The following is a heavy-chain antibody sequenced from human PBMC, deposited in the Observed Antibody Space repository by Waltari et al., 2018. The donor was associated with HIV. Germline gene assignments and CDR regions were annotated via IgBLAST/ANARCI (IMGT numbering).Heavy chain of an antibody. D-gene: IGHD6-13*01. CDR2: ISGSGGST. V-gene: IGHV3-23*01. J-gene: IGHJ6*02. Sequence: EVQVLESGGALVQPGGSLRLACAASGFTFSTYAISLSRQAPGKGLEWVSTISGSGGSTYYADSVKGRFTVSRDNSKNTLYLQMNSLRAEDTAVYFCVKEHQYSHSWYSYYGMDVWGQGTTVTVSS. CDR3: VKEHQYSHSWYSYYGMDV. CDR1: GFTFSTYA.